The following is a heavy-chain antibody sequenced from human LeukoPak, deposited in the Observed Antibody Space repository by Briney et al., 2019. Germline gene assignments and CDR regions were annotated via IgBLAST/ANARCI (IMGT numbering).Heavy chain of an antibody. D-gene: IGHD6-19*01. CDR3: ARGRSGWSPYYYYGMDV. J-gene: IGHJ6*02. CDR1: GFTFSDYY. Sequence: PGGSLRLSCAASGFTFSDYYMNWVRQAPGKGLEWVSFISSTTSYKYYADSVKGRFTISRDNAKNSLYLQMNSLRAEDTAVYYCARGRSGWSPYYYYGMDVWGQGTAVTVSS. V-gene: IGHV3-21*01. CDR2: ISSTTSYK.